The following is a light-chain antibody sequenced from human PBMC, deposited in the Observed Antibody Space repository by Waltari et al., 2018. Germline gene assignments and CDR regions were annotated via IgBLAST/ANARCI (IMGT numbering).Light chain of an antibody. CDR1: QGISTY. J-gene: IGKJ4*01. Sequence: IQLTQSPSFLSASVSDRVTITCRASQGISTYLAWYQQKPGKAPKLLIYAASTLQSDIPSRFSGSGSGTEFTLTISSLQPEDFATYYCLHLNNFPLSFGGGTKVELK. CDR2: AAS. CDR3: LHLNNFPLS. V-gene: IGKV1-9*01.